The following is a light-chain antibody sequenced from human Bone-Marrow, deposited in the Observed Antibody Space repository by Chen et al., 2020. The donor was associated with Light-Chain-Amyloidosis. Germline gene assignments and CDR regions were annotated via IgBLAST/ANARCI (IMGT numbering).Light chain of an antibody. Sequence: QSVLTQPPSVSAAPGQKVTISCSGSSSNIGKNYVSWYRQVPGTVPKVVIYGNDNRPSGVPDLFSGSKSATSATLGITGLQTGDEADYYCGTWDNRLSAVIFGGGTRVTVL. V-gene: IGLV1-51*01. CDR3: GTWDNRLSAVI. CDR1: SSNIGKNY. J-gene: IGLJ6*01. CDR2: GND.